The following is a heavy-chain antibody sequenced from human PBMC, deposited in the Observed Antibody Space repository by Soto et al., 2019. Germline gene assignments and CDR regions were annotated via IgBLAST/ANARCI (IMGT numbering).Heavy chain of an antibody. D-gene: IGHD3-3*01. CDR1: GGDISTYY. CDR2: IYSSGST. Sequence: QVQLQESGPGLVKPSETLSLTCTVSGGDISTYYWTWIRQPAGKGLEWIGRIYSSGSTKYNPSHKSRVTMSLDTSKNQFSLRLSSVTAADTAVYYCARGQRFSDWFDPWGQGTLVTVSS. V-gene: IGHV4-4*07. CDR3: ARGQRFSDWFDP. J-gene: IGHJ5*02.